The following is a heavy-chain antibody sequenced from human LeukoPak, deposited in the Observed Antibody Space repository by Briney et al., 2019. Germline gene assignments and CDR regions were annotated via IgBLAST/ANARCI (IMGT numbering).Heavy chain of an antibody. J-gene: IGHJ4*02. CDR3: ATGHFRSRYYDSSGYYDY. V-gene: IGHV1-69-2*01. CDR1: GYTFTDNY. D-gene: IGHD3-22*01. Sequence: ASVKISCKVSGYTFTDNYMHWVQQAPGKGLEWMGLVDPEDGETIYAEKFQGRVTITADTSTDTAYMELGSLRSEDTAVYYCATGHFRSRYYDSSGYYDYWGQGTLVTVSS. CDR2: VDPEDGET.